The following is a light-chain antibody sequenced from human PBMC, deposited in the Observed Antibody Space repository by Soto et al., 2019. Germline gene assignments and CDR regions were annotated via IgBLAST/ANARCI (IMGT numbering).Light chain of an antibody. CDR1: QGISSY. J-gene: IGKJ3*01. CDR3: QQYYSYPFS. Sequence: AIRMTQSPSSFSASTGDRVTITCRASQGISSYLAWYQQKPGKAPKLLIYAASTLQSGVPSRFSGSGSGTDFTLTISCLQSEDCATYYCQQYYSYPFSFGPGPKVHIK. CDR2: AAS. V-gene: IGKV1-8*01.